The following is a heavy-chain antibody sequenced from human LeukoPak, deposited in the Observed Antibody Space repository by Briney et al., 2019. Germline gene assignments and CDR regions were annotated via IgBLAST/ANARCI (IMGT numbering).Heavy chain of an antibody. CDR2: VSGSGTST. V-gene: IGHV3-23*01. CDR1: GFPFISYG. D-gene: IGHD3-22*01. J-gene: IGHJ4*02. CDR3: VRDRSLYYYDGNGYYGY. Sequence: GGSLRLSCAGSGFPFISYGWAWVRQAPGKGLEWVSSVSGSGTSTYYADSVRGRFTIARDNAKNTLDLQMNSLRAEDTALYYCVRDRSLYYYDGNGYYGYWGQGILVTVSS.